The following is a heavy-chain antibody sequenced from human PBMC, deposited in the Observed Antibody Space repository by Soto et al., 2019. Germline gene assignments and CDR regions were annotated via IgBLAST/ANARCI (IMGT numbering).Heavy chain of an antibody. CDR1: GFTFSSYA. CDR2: ISGSGGST. J-gene: IGHJ4*02. Sequence: LRLSCAASGFTFSSYAMSWVRQAPGQGLEWVSVISGSGGSTYYADSVKGRFTISRDNSKNTLYLQMNSLRAEDTAVDYCAKDAVDYSNYRYYFDYWGQGTLVTVSS. D-gene: IGHD4-4*01. V-gene: IGHV3-23*01. CDR3: AKDAVDYSNYRYYFDY.